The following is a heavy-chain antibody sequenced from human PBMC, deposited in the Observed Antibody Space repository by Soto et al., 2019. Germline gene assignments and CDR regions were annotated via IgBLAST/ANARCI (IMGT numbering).Heavy chain of an antibody. Sequence: QVTLKESGPVLVKPTETLTLTCTVSGLSLSNARMGVSWIRQPPGKALEWLAHIFSNDEKSYSTSLKSRLTITKHTSKNQVVLTMTNMDPVDTATYNCARMDGFGSGIDYWGQGTMFTGSS. J-gene: IGHJ4*02. CDR1: GLSLSNARMG. V-gene: IGHV2-26*01. CDR2: IFSNDEK. CDR3: ARMDGFGSGIDY. D-gene: IGHD3-10*01.